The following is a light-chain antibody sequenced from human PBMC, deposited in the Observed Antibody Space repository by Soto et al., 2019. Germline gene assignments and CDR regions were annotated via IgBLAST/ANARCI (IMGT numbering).Light chain of an antibody. CDR2: EVS. CDR1: QSINKW. CDR3: QHYSGDRAT. Sequence: DIQMTQSPSTLSASVGDRVTISCRASQSINKWLAWYQHKPGKAPNLLIYEVSTLHSGVPSRFSGSGSVTEFNLTISILRPDDFATYYCQHYSGDRATFGQGTKVDI. J-gene: IGKJ1*01. V-gene: IGKV1-5*03.